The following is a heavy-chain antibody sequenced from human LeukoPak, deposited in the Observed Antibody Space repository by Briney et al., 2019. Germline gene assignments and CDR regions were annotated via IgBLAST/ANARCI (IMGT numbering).Heavy chain of an antibody. CDR2: IFPSGGEI. V-gene: IGHV3-23*01. J-gene: IGHJ4*02. CDR1: GFTFSTFA. Sequence: GRSLRLSCAASGFTFSTFAMIWVRQPPGKGLEWVSRIFPSGGEIHYADSVRGRFTISRDNSKSTLSLQMNSLRAEDTAIYYCATYRQVLLPFESWGQGTLVTVSS. D-gene: IGHD2-8*02. CDR3: ATYRQVLLPFES.